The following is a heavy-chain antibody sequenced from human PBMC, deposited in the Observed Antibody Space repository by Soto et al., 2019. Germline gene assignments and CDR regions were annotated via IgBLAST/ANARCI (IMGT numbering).Heavy chain of an antibody. CDR3: ASPVECRTTSCIV. CDR1: GFTFSSYS. V-gene: IGHV3-48*01. Sequence: EVQLVESGGGLVQPGGSLRLSCAASGFTFSSYSMNWVRQAPGKGLEWVSYISSSSNSIYYADSVKGRFTISRDNAKKSLHLQMNSLGTEDTAVYNFASPVECRTTSCIVWGQGTLVTVSS. CDR2: ISSSSNSI. D-gene: IGHD2-2*01. J-gene: IGHJ4*02.